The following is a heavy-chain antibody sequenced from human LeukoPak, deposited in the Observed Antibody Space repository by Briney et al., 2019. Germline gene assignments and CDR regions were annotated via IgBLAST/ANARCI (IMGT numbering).Heavy chain of an antibody. Sequence: GGSLRLSCAASGFAFGDYAMHWGRQAPGKGLEWVSGISWNSGSIGYADSVKGRFTISRDNAKNSLYLQMNSLRAEDMALYYCAKDIADSGYDSGGFDYWGQGTLVTVSS. CDR1: GFAFGDYA. CDR2: ISWNSGSI. V-gene: IGHV3-9*03. CDR3: AKDIADSGYDSGGFDY. J-gene: IGHJ4*02. D-gene: IGHD5-12*01.